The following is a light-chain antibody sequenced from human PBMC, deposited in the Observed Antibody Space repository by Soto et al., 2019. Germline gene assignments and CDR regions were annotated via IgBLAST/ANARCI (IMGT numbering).Light chain of an antibody. CDR3: QQYNSYSAT. J-gene: IGKJ1*01. CDR1: QSISSW. V-gene: IGKV1-5*02. Sequence: DIEMTQSPSTLSASVGDRVTIICWASQSISSWLAWYQQKPGKAPKLLIYDASSLESGVPSRFSGSGSGTEFTLTISSLQPDDFATYYCQQYNSYSATFGQGTKVDIK. CDR2: DAS.